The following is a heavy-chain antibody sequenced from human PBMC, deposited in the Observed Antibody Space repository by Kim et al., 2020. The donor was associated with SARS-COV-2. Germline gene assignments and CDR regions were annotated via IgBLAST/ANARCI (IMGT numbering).Heavy chain of an antibody. CDR3: ARANSSGWYWQTYYFDY. V-gene: IGHV3-48*03. J-gene: IGHJ4*02. CDR1: GFTFSSYE. CDR2: ISSSGSTI. Sequence: GGSLRLSCAASGFTFSSYEMNWVRQAPGKGLEWVSYISSSGSTIYYADSVKGRFTISRDNAKNSLYLQMNSLRAEDTAVYYCARANSSGWYWQTYYFDYWGQGTLVTVSS. D-gene: IGHD6-19*01.